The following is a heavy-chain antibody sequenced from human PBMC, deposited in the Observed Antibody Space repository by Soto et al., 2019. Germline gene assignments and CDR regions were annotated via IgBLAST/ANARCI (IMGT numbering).Heavy chain of an antibody. J-gene: IGHJ3*01. CDR1: GYSFTTYW. CDR2: IYPGDSDT. Sequence: GESLKISCKGSGYSFTTYWIGWVRQMPGKGLEWMGIIYPGDSDTRYGPSFRGQVTISADKSISTAYLQWSSLKASDTAMYYCPSPRYSGSYYDAFDLWGQGTMVTVSS. V-gene: IGHV5-51*01. D-gene: IGHD1-26*01. CDR3: PSPRYSGSYYDAFDL.